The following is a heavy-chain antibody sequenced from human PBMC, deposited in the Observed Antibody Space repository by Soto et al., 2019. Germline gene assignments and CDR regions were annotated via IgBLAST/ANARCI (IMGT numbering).Heavy chain of an antibody. J-gene: IGHJ6*02. D-gene: IGHD3-9*01. Sequence: PXETLSLTCTVSGGSVSSGSYYWSWIRQPPGKGLEWIGYIYYSGSTNYNPSLKSRVTISVDTSKNQFSLKLSSVTAADTAVYYCARARLRYFDWLLSHYGMDVWGQGTTVTVSS. V-gene: IGHV4-61*01. CDR1: GGSVSSGSYY. CDR2: IYYSGST. CDR3: ARARLRYFDWLLSHYGMDV.